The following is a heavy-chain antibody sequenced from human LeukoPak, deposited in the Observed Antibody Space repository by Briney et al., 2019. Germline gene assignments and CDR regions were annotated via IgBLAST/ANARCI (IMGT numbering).Heavy chain of an antibody. Sequence: PSETLSLTCTVSGGSISSYYWSWIRQPAGKGLEWIGRIYTSGSTNYNPSLKSRVTMSVDTSKNQFSLKLSSVTAADTAVYYCAGEDFWSGSRWFDPWGQGILVTVSS. D-gene: IGHD3-3*01. V-gene: IGHV4-4*07. CDR2: IYTSGST. CDR3: AGEDFWSGSRWFDP. CDR1: GGSISSYY. J-gene: IGHJ5*02.